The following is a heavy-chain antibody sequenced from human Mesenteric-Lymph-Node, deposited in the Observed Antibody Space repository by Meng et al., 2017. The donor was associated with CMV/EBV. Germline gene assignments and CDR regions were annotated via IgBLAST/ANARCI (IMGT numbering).Heavy chain of an antibody. CDR1: GYSFSTYY. CDR3: ARQGNQGSSTLRYFDN. CDR2: IYPDDSDT. V-gene: IGHV5-51*01. J-gene: IGHJ4*02. Sequence: GGSLRLSCKVSGYSFSTYYIGWVRQVPGKGPEWLGIIYPDDSDTIYSPSFQGHVTISADKSITTAYLHWSSLKASDTAIYYCARQGNQGSSTLRYFDNWGQGTLVTVSS. D-gene: IGHD6-6*01.